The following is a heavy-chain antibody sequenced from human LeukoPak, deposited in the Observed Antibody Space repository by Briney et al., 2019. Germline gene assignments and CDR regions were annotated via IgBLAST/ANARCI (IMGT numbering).Heavy chain of an antibody. CDR3: ARGGGS. CDR2: IKQDGSEK. CDR1: GFTFSTYC. J-gene: IGHJ5*02. V-gene: IGHV3-7*01. D-gene: IGHD6-25*01. Sequence: GGSLRLSCAASGFTFSTYCMNWVRQAPGKGLEWVANIKQDGSEKYYVDSVRGRFTISRDNAKNSLFLQMNSLRAEDTAVYYCARGGGSWDQGTLVTVSS.